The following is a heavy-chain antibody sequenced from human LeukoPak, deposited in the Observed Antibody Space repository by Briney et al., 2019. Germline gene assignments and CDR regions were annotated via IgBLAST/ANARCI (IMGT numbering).Heavy chain of an antibody. Sequence: SETLSLTCNVSGDSIRGFYWGSIRQPPGKGLEWIGYFDYSGGSNYNPALESRVIISVDTSKNQFSLKLRSLTAADTAVYYCARWNYDIWTGHRYFDYWGQGTLVIVSS. CDR1: GDSIRGFY. J-gene: IGHJ4*02. V-gene: IGHV4-59*01. D-gene: IGHD3/OR15-3a*01. CDR2: FDYSGGS. CDR3: ARWNYDIWTGHRYFDY.